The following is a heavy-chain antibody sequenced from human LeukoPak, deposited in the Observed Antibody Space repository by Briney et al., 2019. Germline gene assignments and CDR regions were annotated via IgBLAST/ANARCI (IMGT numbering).Heavy chain of an antibody. J-gene: IGHJ2*01. CDR1: GGSISSGDYY. CDR3: ARANAAIAVAGTGWYFDL. V-gene: IGHV4-30-4*08. CDR2: IYYSGST. Sequence: PSETLSLTCTVSGGSISSGDYYWSWIRQPPGKGLERIGYIYYSGSTYYNPSLKSRVTISVDTSKNQFSLKLSSVTAADTAVYYCARANAAIAVAGTGWYFDLWGRGTLVTVSS. D-gene: IGHD6-19*01.